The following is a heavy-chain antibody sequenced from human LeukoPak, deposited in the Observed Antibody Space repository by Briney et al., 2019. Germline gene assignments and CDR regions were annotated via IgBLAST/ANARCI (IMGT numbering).Heavy chain of an antibody. CDR1: RRFLSSYY. Sequence: SQTLSLTCTLSRRFLSSYYWSWIRQPAGEGMEWNGRMFTSGSTNYNPALKSRVTMSVDTSKNQFSLELSSVTAADTAVYYCARYDAVDIWGQGTMVTVSS. J-gene: IGHJ3*02. CDR2: MFTSGST. V-gene: IGHV4-4*07. CDR3: ARYDAVDI.